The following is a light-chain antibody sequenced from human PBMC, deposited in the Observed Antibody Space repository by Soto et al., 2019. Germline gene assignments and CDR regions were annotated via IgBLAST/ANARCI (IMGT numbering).Light chain of an antibody. CDR2: GAS. J-gene: IGKJ2*01. CDR1: QSVSSSY. CDR3: QSSGNSPRP. Sequence: EIVLTQSPGTLSLSPGERATLSCRASQSVSSSYLAWYQQKPGPAPRLLIFGASSRATGIPVRFSSSGSGTHFALNVCIPEREHVLVYYCQSSGNSPRPFCQGDTL. V-gene: IGKV3-20*01.